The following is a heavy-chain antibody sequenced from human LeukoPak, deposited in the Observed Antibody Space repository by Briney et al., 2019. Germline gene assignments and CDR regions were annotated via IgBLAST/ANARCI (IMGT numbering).Heavy chain of an antibody. Sequence: GGSLRLSCAASGFTFSGYAMSWVRQAPGKGLEWVSAISIDGSHTYYADSVKGRFTISRDNAKNTLYLQMKSLRAEETAVYYCAKSYDPSGRRAFDIWGQGTMVTVSS. CDR2: ISIDGSHT. J-gene: IGHJ3*02. CDR1: GFTFSGYA. CDR3: AKSYDPSGRRAFDI. D-gene: IGHD3-22*01. V-gene: IGHV3-23*01.